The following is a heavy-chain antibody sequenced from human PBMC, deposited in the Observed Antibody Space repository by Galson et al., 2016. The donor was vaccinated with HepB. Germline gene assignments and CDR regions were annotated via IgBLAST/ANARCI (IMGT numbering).Heavy chain of an antibody. CDR1: GFTFRNHQ. J-gene: IGHJ4*02. CDR2: IEGDGSRP. Sequence: SLRLSCAVSGFTFRNHQMHWLRQVPGKGLVWVSRIEGDGSRPIYADSVKGRFTISRDNAENTLYLQMNSLRVEDTAVYYCARDLSGPDYWGQGTLVTVSS. V-gene: IGHV3-74*01. CDR3: ARDLSGPDY.